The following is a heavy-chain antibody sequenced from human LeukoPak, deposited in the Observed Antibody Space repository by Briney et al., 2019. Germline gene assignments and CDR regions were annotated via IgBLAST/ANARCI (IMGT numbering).Heavy chain of an antibody. CDR3: AIAAAGTADDAFDI. J-gene: IGHJ3*02. CDR2: IIPIFGTA. V-gene: IGHV1-69*13. D-gene: IGHD6-13*01. CDR1: GGTFSSYA. Sequence: ASVKVSCKASGGTFSSYAISWVRQAPGQGLGWMGGIIPIFGTANYAQKFQGRVTITADESMSTAYMELSSLRSEDTAVYYCAIAAAGTADDAFDIWGQGTMVTVSS.